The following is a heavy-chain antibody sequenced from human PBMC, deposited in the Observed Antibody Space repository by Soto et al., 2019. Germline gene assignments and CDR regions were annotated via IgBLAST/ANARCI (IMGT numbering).Heavy chain of an antibody. J-gene: IGHJ6*03. CDR2: ISSSSSTI. CDR3: ARVLRDDVYYYYYYMDV. D-gene: IGHD2-15*01. V-gene: IGHV3-48*01. Sequence: GGSLRLSCAASGFTFSSYSMNWVRQAPGKGLEWVSYISSSSSTIYYADSVKGRFTISRDNAKNSLYLQMNSLRAEDTAVYYCARVLRDDVYYYYYYMDVWGKGTTVTVSS. CDR1: GFTFSSYS.